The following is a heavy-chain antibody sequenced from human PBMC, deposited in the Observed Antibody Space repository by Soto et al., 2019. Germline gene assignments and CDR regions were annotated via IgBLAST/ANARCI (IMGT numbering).Heavy chain of an antibody. CDR2: IWSDGSNK. CDR1: GFTFSSYG. CDR3: ARGFYGLEV. J-gene: IGHJ6*02. Sequence: GGSLRLSCAASGFTFSSYGMHWVRQAPGKGLEWVAVIWSDGSNKYYTDSVKGRFTISRDNSKNTLHLHMGSLRPEDTAVFYCARGFYGLEVWGQGTTVTVSS. V-gene: IGHV3-33*01.